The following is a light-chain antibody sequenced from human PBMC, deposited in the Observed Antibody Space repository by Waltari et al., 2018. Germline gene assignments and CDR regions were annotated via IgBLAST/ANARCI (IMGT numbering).Light chain of an antibody. CDR1: QSVSSY. J-gene: IGKJ4*01. Sequence: EIVLTQSPATLSLSPGARATLSCRASQSVSSYLAWYQQKPGQAPRLLIYDASTRATGIPARFSGSGSGTDFTLTISSLEPEDFAVYYCQQRSNWPWTFGGGTKVEIK. CDR2: DAS. V-gene: IGKV3-11*01. CDR3: QQRSNWPWT.